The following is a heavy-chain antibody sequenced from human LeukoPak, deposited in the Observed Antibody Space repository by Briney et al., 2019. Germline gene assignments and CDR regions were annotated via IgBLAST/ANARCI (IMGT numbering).Heavy chain of an antibody. CDR2: IFYSGST. CDR1: GGSISSYY. CDR3: ASLSTAKNY. D-gene: IGHD3-16*02. V-gene: IGHV4-59*08. J-gene: IGHJ4*02. Sequence: SQTLSLTCTVSGGSISSYYWSWIRQPPGKGLEWIGYIFYSGSTYYNPSLKSRATMSVDTSKNQCSLKLSSVTAADTPVYYCASLSTAKNYWGQGTLVTVSS.